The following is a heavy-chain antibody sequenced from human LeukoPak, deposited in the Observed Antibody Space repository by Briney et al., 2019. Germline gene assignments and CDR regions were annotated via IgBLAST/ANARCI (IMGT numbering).Heavy chain of an antibody. D-gene: IGHD6-13*01. CDR1: GGTISSYY. J-gene: IGHJ4*02. Sequence: SETLSLTCTVSGGTISSYYWSWIRQPPGKGLEWIGYIYYSGSTNYNPSLKSRVTISVDTSKNQFSLKLSSVTAADTAVYYCARHRRGAAAFDYWGQGTLVTVSS. CDR3: ARHRRGAAAFDY. CDR2: IYYSGST. V-gene: IGHV4-59*08.